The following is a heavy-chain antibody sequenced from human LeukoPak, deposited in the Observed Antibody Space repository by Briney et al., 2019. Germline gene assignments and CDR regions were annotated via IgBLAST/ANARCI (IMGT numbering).Heavy chain of an antibody. CDR2: INSDGTIT. CDR1: GLTFSSYW. CDR3: WVPATAGEADY. Sequence: GGSLRLSCAASGLTFSSYWMHWVRQAPGKGLVWVSRINSDGTITNYADSVKGRFTISRDNVKSTLYLQMNSLTAEDTAVYYCWVPATAGEADYWGQGTLVTVSS. V-gene: IGHV3-74*01. D-gene: IGHD3-16*01. J-gene: IGHJ4*02.